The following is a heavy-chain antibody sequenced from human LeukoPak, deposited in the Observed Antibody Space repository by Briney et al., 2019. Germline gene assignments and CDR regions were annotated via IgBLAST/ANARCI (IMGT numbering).Heavy chain of an antibody. V-gene: IGHV3-21*01. Sequence: GGSLRLSCAASGFTFSSYSMNWVRQAPGKGLEWVSSISSSSSYIYYADSVKGRSTISRDNAKNSLYLQMNSLRAEDTAVYYCARAAVRTNAFDIWGQGTMVTVSS. D-gene: IGHD4/OR15-4a*01. CDR1: GFTFSSYS. J-gene: IGHJ3*02. CDR3: ARAAVRTNAFDI. CDR2: ISSSSSYI.